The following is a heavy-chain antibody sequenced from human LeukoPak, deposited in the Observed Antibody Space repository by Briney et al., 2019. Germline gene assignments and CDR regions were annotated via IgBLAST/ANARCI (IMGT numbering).Heavy chain of an antibody. V-gene: IGHV4-59*08. J-gene: IGHJ4*02. CDR2: IYYTGST. CDR3: ARGWLVGGGSLD. D-gene: IGHD2-15*01. Sequence: PETLSLTCTVSGGSISSYYWSWIRQPPGKGLKWIGYIYYTGSTNYNPSLKSRVTISVDTSKNQFSLKLSSVTAADTAVYYCARGWLVGGGSLDWGQGTLVTVSS. CDR1: GGSISSYY.